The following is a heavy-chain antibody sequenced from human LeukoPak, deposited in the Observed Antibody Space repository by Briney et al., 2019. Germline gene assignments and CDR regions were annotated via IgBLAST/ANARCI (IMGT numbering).Heavy chain of an antibody. J-gene: IGHJ3*02. CDR1: GGPITDHY. Sequence: SETLSLTCTVSGGPITDHYWSWVRQPPGKGLEWIGYRHHSGGANSNPSLKSRVTISVDTSKNQISLKLSSVTAADTAVYYCARDTHEYGSGSHYEDTFDSWGQGTLVIVSS. CDR3: ARDTHEYGSGSHYEDTFDS. CDR2: RHHSGGA. V-gene: IGHV4-59*11. D-gene: IGHD3-10*01.